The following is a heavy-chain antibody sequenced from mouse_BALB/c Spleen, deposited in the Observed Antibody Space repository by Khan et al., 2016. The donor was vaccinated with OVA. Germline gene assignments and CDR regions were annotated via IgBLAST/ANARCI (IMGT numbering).Heavy chain of an antibody. J-gene: IGHJ3*01. Sequence: EVQLVESGGDLVKPGGSLKLSCAASGFTFSTYGMSWVRQTPDKRLEWVATVSSGGSYTYYPDSVKGRFTISRDNATNTMYLQMSSLKSEDTAMLYCARLAYYYDSEGFAYWGQGTLVTVSA. D-gene: IGHD1-1*01. CDR2: VSSGGSYT. V-gene: IGHV5-6*01. CDR3: ARLAYYYDSEGFAY. CDR1: GFTFSTYG.